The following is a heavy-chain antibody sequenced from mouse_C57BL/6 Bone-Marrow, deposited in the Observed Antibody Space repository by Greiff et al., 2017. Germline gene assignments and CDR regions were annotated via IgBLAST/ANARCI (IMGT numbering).Heavy chain of an antibody. Sequence: VQLQQSGAALVRPGASVKLSCTASGFNIKDVDMHWVKQRPEQGLEWIGWIDPENGDTEYASKFQGKATITVDTSSNTAYLQLSSRTSEDTAVFYYTRIAYWRQGTLVTVSA. CDR2: IDPENGDT. CDR1: GFNIKDVD. J-gene: IGHJ3*01. CDR3: TRIAY. V-gene: IGHV14-4*01.